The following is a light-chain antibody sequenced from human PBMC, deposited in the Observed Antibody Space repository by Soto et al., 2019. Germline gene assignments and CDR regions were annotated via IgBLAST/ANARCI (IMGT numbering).Light chain of an antibody. V-gene: IGKV3-20*01. CDR1: QSVDSTY. CDR2: ATS. Sequence: EIVLTQSPGTLSVSPGERATLSCRASQSVDSTYLAWYQQKPGQAPRLLIYATSSRAAGVPDRFSGSGSGTDFTLTISRLEPEDFAVYYCQQYGTSPPLYTFGQGTKLDIK. CDR3: QQYGTSPPLYT. J-gene: IGKJ2*01.